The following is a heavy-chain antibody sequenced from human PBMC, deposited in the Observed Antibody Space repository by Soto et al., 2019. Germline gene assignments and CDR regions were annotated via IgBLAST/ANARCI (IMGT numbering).Heavy chain of an antibody. Sequence: QVQLQESGPGLVKPSQTLSLTCTVSGGSISSGGYYWSWIRQHPGKGLEWIGYIYYSGSTYYNPSLKSRVTVSVVTSKNQFSLKLSSVTAADTAVYYCARDRGDSPYYYYYGMDVWGQGTTVTVSS. CDR1: GGSISSGGYY. V-gene: IGHV4-31*03. J-gene: IGHJ6*02. D-gene: IGHD2-21*02. CDR3: ARDRGDSPYYYYYGMDV. CDR2: IYYSGST.